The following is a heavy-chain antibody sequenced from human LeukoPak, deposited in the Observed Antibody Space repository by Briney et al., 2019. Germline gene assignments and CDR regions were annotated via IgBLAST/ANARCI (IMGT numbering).Heavy chain of an antibody. D-gene: IGHD3-22*01. CDR3: ARVRKRITMIVVTKAEGWFDP. CDR2: INPNSGGT. CDR1: GYTFTGYY. Sequence: ASVKVSCKASGYTFTGYYMHWVRQAPGQGLEWMGWINPNSGGTNYAQKFRGRVTLTRDTSISTAYMELSRLRSDDTAVYYCARVRKRITMIVVTKAEGWFDPWGQGTLVTVSS. V-gene: IGHV1-2*02. J-gene: IGHJ5*02.